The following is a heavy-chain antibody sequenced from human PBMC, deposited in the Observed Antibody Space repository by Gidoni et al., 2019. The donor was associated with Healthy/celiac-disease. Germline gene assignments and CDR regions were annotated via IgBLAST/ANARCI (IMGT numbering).Heavy chain of an antibody. CDR1: GFTFCSYA. CDR3: ARDPGVRCGYYGMDV. D-gene: IGHD3-10*01. Sequence: VQLLECGGAAVEPGGSLRLSCAASGFTFCSYAMHWVRQAPGKGLEWVEVISYDGSNKYYADSVKGRFTISRDNSKNTLYLQMNSRRAENTAVYYWARDPGVRCGYYGMDVWGQGTTVTVSS. J-gene: IGHJ6*02. CDR2: ISYDGSNK. V-gene: IGHV3-30-3*01.